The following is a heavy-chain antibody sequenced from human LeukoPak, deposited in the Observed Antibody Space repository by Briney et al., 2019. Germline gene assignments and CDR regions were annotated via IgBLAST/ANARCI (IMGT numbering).Heavy chain of an antibody. Sequence: GASVKVSCKASGYTFNSYDIRWVRQAPGQGLEWMGWISGYNGNTNYAQKFQGRVTMTTDTSTSTAYMELRSLRSDDTAVYYCARGSVTVRGFDPWGQGTLVTVSS. V-gene: IGHV1-18*01. CDR3: ARGSVTVRGFDP. J-gene: IGHJ5*02. CDR2: ISGYNGNT. D-gene: IGHD4-17*01. CDR1: GYTFNSYD.